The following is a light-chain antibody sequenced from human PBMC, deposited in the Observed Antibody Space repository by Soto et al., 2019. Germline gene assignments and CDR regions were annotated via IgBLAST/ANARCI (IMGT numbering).Light chain of an antibody. Sequence: QSVLTQPPSASGTPGQRVTNSCSGSSSNIGSNTVNWYQQLPGTAPKLLIYNNNQRPSGVPDRFSGSKSGTSASLAISGLQSEDEADYYCAAWDDSLNGHYVFGTGTKLTVL. CDR3: AAWDDSLNGHYV. V-gene: IGLV1-44*01. CDR1: SSNIGSNT. CDR2: NNN. J-gene: IGLJ1*01.